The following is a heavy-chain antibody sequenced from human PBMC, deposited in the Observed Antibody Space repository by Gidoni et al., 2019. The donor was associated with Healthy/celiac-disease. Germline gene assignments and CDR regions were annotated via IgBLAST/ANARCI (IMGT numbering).Heavy chain of an antibody. J-gene: IGHJ4*02. CDR3: ARAAYGLGSYFDY. CDR1: GGSISSSSYY. D-gene: IGHD3-10*01. Sequence: QLQLQESGPGLVKPSETLSLTCTVSGGSISSSSYYWGWIRQPPGKGLEWIGSIYYSGSTYYNPSLKSRVTISVDTSKNQFSLKLSSVTAADTAVYYCARAAYGLGSYFDYWGQGTLVTVSS. CDR2: IYYSGST. V-gene: IGHV4-39*01.